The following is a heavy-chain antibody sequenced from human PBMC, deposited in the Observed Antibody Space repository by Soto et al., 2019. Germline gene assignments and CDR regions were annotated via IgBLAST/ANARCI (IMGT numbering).Heavy chain of an antibody. CDR3: ARHLVGSTRENFDY. Sequence: GGSLKISCKTSGYSFSSHLIGWGRPRPGKGMEWMGNIYPYDSDTRYSPSFQGQVTISADTSITTAYLQWSGLRASDTAMYFCARHLVGSTRENFDYWGQGTLVTVSS. CDR2: IYPYDSDT. V-gene: IGHV5-51*01. D-gene: IGHD2-2*01. J-gene: IGHJ4*01. CDR1: GYSFSSHL.